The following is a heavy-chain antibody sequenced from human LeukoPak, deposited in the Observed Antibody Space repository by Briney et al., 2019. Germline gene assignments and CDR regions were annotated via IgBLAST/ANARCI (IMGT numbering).Heavy chain of an antibody. Sequence: ASVKVSCKASGGTFSSYAISWVRQAPGQGLEWMGGIIPIFGTANYAQKFQGRVTITTDESTSTAYMELSSLRSEDTAVYYCARGPKSSIPGGPLTYYYMDVWGKGTTVTVSS. CDR2: IIPIFGTA. CDR1: GGTFSSYA. D-gene: IGHD6-6*01. V-gene: IGHV1-69*05. CDR3: ARGPKSSIPGGPLTYYYMDV. J-gene: IGHJ6*03.